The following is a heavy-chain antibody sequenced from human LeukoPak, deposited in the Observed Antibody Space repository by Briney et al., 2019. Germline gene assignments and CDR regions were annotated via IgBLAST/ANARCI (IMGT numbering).Heavy chain of an antibody. D-gene: IGHD1-1*01. J-gene: IGHJ6*03. Sequence: SETLSLTCTVSGGSISSYYWSWIRQPPGKGLEWVGYIDYSGSTNYNPSLKSRVTISVDTSKNQFSLKLSSVTAADTAVYYCAGTYRYNYYYYMDVWGKGTTVTISS. CDR1: GGSISSYY. V-gene: IGHV4-59*01. CDR2: IDYSGST. CDR3: AGTYRYNYYYYMDV.